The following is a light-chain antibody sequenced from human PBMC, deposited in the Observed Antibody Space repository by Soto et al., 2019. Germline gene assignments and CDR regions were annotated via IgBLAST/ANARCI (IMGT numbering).Light chain of an antibody. Sequence: QSGLTQPASVSWSPGQSITISCTGTSSYVVGYNYVSWYQQHPGKDPKLIIYEVSNRPSGVSNRFSGSKSGNTASLTISGLQAEDEADYYCSSHISSRTXNYVVGTGTKVXV. CDR3: SSHISSRTXNYV. J-gene: IGLJ1*01. V-gene: IGLV2-14*01. CDR1: SSYVVGYNY. CDR2: EVS.